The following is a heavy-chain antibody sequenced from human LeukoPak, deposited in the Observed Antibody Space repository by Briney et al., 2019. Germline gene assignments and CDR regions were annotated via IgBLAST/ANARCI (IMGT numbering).Heavy chain of an antibody. D-gene: IGHD2-8*02. CDR3: ARAGDCTGGTCNNWFDP. V-gene: IGHV7-4-1*02. Sequence: ASVKVSCKASGYTFTSYAMNWVRQAPGQGREWMGWINTNTGNPTYAQGFTGRFVFSLDTSVSTAYLQISSLKAEDSGVYYCARAGDCTGGTCNNWFDPWGQGTLVTVSS. CDR1: GYTFTSYA. CDR2: INTNTGNP. J-gene: IGHJ5*02.